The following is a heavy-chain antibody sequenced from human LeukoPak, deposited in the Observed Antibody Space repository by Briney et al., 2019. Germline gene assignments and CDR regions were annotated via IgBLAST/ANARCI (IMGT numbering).Heavy chain of an antibody. D-gene: IGHD2-8*01. J-gene: IGHJ6*03. Sequence: GGSLRLSCAASGFTFSSYAMTWVRQAPGKGLEWVSGINGSGGRTYYAVPVKGRFTISRDNSKNTLYLQMNSLRAEDTAVYYCANGYCTNGVCYPYYYYYMDVWGKGTTVTVSS. CDR2: INGSGGRT. CDR1: GFTFSSYA. V-gene: IGHV3-23*01. CDR3: ANGYCTNGVCYPYYYYYMDV.